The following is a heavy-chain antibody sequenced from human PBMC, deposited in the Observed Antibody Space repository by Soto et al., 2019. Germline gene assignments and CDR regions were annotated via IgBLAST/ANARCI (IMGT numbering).Heavy chain of an antibody. CDR3: ARTRANHYYGSGSYNSQYFQH. CDR2: INAGNGNT. Sequence: GASVKVSCKASGYTFTSYAMHWVRQAPGQRLEWMGWINAGNGNTKYSQKFQGRVTITRDTSASTAYMELSSLRSEDTAVYYCARTRANHYYGSGSYNSQYFQHWGQGTLVTVS. CDR1: GYTFTSYA. J-gene: IGHJ1*01. V-gene: IGHV1-3*01. D-gene: IGHD3-10*01.